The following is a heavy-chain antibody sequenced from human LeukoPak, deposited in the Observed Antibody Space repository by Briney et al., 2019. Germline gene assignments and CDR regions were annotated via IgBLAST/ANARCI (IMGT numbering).Heavy chain of an antibody. CDR1: GGSISTHY. CDR2: VLDSERT. CDR3: ATIKRGSIFGYFDF. D-gene: IGHD5-18*01. V-gene: IGHV4-59*11. Sequence: SETLSLTCTVSGGSISTHYWSWIRQPPGKGLEWIGYVLDSERTKDNPSLKSRATLSADTSKNQFSLRLTSVTAADSAVYYCATIKRGSIFGYFDFWGQGVLVIVSS. J-gene: IGHJ4*02.